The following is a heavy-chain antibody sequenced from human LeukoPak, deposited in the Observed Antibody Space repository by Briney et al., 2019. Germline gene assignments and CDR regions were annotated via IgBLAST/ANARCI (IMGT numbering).Heavy chain of an antibody. J-gene: IGHJ1*01. D-gene: IGHD3-16*02. CDR1: GFTFSSFG. CDR3: AKGTMITFGGVIAL. Sequence: GGSLRLSCAASGFTFSSFGMNWVRQAPGKGLEWVSAISGSGGSTYYADSVKGRFTISRDNSKNTLYLQMNSLRAEDTAVYYCAKGTMITFGGVIALWGQGTLVTVSS. CDR2: ISGSGGST. V-gene: IGHV3-23*01.